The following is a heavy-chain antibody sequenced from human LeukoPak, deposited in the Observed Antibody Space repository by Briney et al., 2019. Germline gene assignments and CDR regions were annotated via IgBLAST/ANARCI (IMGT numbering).Heavy chain of an antibody. J-gene: IGHJ5*02. D-gene: IGHD6-13*01. CDR2: MYSRGDT. CDR3: ARDAPQVPAAGVLAS. CDR1: GFTVSDNY. Sequence: PGGSLRLSCAASGFTVSDNYMSWVRQAPGKGLEWVSVMYSRGDTYYANSVKGRSTFSRDISKNTLYLQMDGLRNEDTAMYYCARDAPQVPAAGVLASWGQGTLVIVSS. V-gene: IGHV3-53*01.